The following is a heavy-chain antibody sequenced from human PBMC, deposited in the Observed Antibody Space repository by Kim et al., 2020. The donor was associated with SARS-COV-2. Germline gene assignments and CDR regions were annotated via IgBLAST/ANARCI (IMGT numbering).Heavy chain of an antibody. CDR2: IKSKTDGGTT. J-gene: IGHJ3*02. V-gene: IGHV3-15*01. CDR3: TRDWGIGGNWRWGFTAEEVWDAFDI. CDR1: GFTFSNAW. D-gene: IGHD2-15*01. Sequence: GGSLRLSCAASGFTFSNAWMSWVRQAPGKGLEWVGRIKSKTDGGTTDYAAPVKGRFTISRDDSKNTLYLQMNSLKTEDTAVYYCTRDWGIGGNWRWGFTAEEVWDAFDIWGQGTMVTVSS.